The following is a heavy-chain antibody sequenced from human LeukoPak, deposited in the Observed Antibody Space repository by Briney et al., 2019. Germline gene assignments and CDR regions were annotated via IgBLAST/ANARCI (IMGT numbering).Heavy chain of an antibody. D-gene: IGHD6-19*01. Sequence: GESLKISCKGSGYSFTTHWIGWVRQMPGKGLEWMGNIYLDDSDIKYSPSFQGQVTISADKSISTAYLQWNSLQASDTAIYYCARLAVAAFDNWGQGTLVTVSS. CDR2: IYLDDSDI. CDR1: GYSFTTHW. J-gene: IGHJ4*02. V-gene: IGHV5-51*01. CDR3: ARLAVAAFDN.